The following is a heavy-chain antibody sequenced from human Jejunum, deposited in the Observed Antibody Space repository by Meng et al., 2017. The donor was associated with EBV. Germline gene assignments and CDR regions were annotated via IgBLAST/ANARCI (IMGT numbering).Heavy chain of an antibody. CDR3: ARRTGDYVVGY. CDR2: VHFSGIT. Sequence: VQLKQGGAGLLRPTETLSLTCAVYGGSFSGYYWSWVRQPPGRGLEYIGEVHFSGITNYTPSLKSRVTMSVDASKNQFSLRLTSVTAADTAVYYCARRTGDYVVGYWGQGTLVTVSS. V-gene: IGHV4-34*02. CDR1: GGSFSGYY. J-gene: IGHJ4*02. D-gene: IGHD2-8*02.